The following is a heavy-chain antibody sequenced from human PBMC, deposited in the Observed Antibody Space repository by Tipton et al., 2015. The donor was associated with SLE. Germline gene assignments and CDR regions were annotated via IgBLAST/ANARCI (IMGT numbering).Heavy chain of an antibody. V-gene: IGHV3-30*18. CDR3: AKEGDQYSSGWCGGYFYGMDV. J-gene: IGHJ6*02. D-gene: IGHD6-19*01. CDR2: IWYDGSNK. CDR1: GFTFSSYG. Sequence: LSLTCAASGFTFSSYGMHWVRHAPGKGLEWVAVIWYDGSNKYYADSVKGRFTISRDNSKNTLYLQMNSLRAEDTAVYYCAKEGDQYSSGWCGGYFYGMDVWGQGTTVTVSS.